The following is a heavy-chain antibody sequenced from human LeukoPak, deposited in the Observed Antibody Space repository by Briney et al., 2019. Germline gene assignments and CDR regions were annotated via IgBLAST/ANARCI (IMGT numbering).Heavy chain of an antibody. Sequence: SETLSLTCTVSGGSISSHYWSWIRQSPGKGLEWIGYIHTNGNTNCKPSLKSRVILSQDTSKNQLSLKLGSVTATDTAVYYCARHPTFYYGSGSSSSHYYYMDVWGKGTTVTVSS. CDR3: ARHPTFYYGSGSSSSHYYYMDV. D-gene: IGHD3-10*01. CDR1: GGSISSHY. J-gene: IGHJ6*03. V-gene: IGHV4-4*09. CDR2: IHTNGNT.